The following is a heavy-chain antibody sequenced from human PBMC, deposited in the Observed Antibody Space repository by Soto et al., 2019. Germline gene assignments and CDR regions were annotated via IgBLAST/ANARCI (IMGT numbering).Heavy chain of an antibody. CDR1: GFTFSSYA. J-gene: IGHJ4*02. Sequence: GGSLRLSCAASGFTFSSYAMHWVHQAPGKGLEYVSAISSNGGSTYYANSVKGRFTISRDNSKNSLYLQMGSLRAEDMAVYYCARDIAVAGSSRIRKFDYWGQGTLVTVSS. V-gene: IGHV3-64*01. CDR2: ISSNGGST. D-gene: IGHD6-19*01. CDR3: ARDIAVAGSSRIRKFDY.